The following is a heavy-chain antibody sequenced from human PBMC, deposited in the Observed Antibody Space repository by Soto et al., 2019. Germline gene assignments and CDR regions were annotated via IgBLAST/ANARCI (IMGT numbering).Heavy chain of an antibody. J-gene: IGHJ6*02. V-gene: IGHV3-30-3*01. D-gene: IGHD4-4*01. Sequence: GGSLRLSCAASGFTFSTFALHWVRQAPGEGLEWVALISHDGRIEKYADSVKGRFTISRDNSKNTLYMQMDSLRLEDTGVYYCAKVSTVTRYYYYYYGMDVWGQGTTVTVSS. CDR2: ISHDGRIE. CDR1: GFTFSTFA. CDR3: AKVSTVTRYYYYYYGMDV.